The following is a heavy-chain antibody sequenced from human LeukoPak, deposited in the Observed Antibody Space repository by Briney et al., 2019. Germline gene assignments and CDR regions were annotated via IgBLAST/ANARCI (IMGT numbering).Heavy chain of an antibody. Sequence: ASVKVSCKASGYTFTGYYMHWVRQAPGQGLEWMGWINPNSGGTNYAQKFQGWVTMTRDTSIGTAYMELSRLRSDDTAVYYCARGPALRAYYFDYWGQGTLVTVSS. V-gene: IGHV1-2*04. D-gene: IGHD3-10*01. CDR1: GYTFTGYY. CDR2: INPNSGGT. J-gene: IGHJ4*02. CDR3: ARGPALRAYYFDY.